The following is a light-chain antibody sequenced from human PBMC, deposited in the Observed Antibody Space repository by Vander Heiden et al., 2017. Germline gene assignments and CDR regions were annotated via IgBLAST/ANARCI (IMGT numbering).Light chain of an antibody. Sequence: DILMTQPPLSLPVTPGEPASISCRSSQSLLHGNGYNYLHCYLQKPGQPPQLLIYLGSHRTSGVPDRFSGSGSGTDFTLKISRVEAEDVGVYYCMQTLQTPWTFGQGTKVEIK. V-gene: IGKV2-28*01. CDR3: MQTLQTPWT. CDR1: QSLLHGNGYNY. J-gene: IGKJ1*01. CDR2: LGS.